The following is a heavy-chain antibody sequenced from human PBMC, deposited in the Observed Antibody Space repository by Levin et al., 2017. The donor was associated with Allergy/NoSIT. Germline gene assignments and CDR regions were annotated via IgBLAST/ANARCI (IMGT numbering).Heavy chain of an antibody. CDR3: AKGGLQLGYSFDS. D-gene: IGHD6-13*01. Sequence: AGGSLRLSCEASGFTFSSSAMSWVRQAPGKGLEWVSAISTNSEYIFYADSVKGRFTISRDNSKNRLYLQMSSLRVEDTAVYYCAKGGLQLGYSFDSWGQGALVTVSS. J-gene: IGHJ4*02. V-gene: IGHV3-23*01. CDR1: GFTFSSSA. CDR2: ISTNSEYI.